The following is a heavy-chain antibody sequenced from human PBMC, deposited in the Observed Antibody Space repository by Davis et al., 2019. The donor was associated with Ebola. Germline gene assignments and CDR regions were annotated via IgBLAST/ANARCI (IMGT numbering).Heavy chain of an antibody. V-gene: IGHV4-59*01. D-gene: IGHD2-21*01. CDR3: SRFGEGAY. Sequence: PSETLSLTCTVSGASMTSYYWSWTRQPPGKGLEWIGYIAYTGNTIYNPSLKSRVTISADTSKNQFSLNLRSVTAADTVVYFCSRFGEGAYWGQGTLVTVSS. CDR2: IAYTGNT. J-gene: IGHJ4*02. CDR1: GASMTSYY.